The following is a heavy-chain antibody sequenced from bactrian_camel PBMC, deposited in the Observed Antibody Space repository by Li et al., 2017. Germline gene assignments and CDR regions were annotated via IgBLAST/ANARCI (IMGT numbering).Heavy chain of an antibody. J-gene: IGHJ4*01. Sequence: HVQLVESGGGLVQPGGSLRLSCLTSGFRFRNYFMSWVRQAPGKGLEWISRINALGSSTYYADSVKGRFTISRVNAKNTLYLQLNSLNTEDTAMYYCAKGPKMYGGSWLSPDIDHWGQGTQVTV. V-gene: IGHV3S1*01. CDR1: GFRFRNYF. D-gene: IGHD6*01. CDR3: AKGPKMYGGSWLSPDIDH. CDR2: INALGSST.